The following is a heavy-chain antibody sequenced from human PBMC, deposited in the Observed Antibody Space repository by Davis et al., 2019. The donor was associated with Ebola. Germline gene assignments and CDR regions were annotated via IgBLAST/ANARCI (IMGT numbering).Heavy chain of an antibody. J-gene: IGHJ4*02. CDR1: GFTFSSYS. D-gene: IGHD6-13*01. Sequence: GESLKISCAASGFTFSSYSMNWVRQAPGKGLEWVSFISSSSNYIYYADSVKVRFTTSRDNAKNSLYLQMNSLRAEDTALYYCAKVKYYSTWRGGFDYWGQGTLVTVSS. CDR3: AKVKYYSTWRGGFDY. V-gene: IGHV3-21*04. CDR2: ISSSSNYI.